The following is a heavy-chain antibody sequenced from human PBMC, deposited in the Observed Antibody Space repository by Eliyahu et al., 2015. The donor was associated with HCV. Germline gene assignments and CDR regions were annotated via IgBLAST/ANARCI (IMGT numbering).Heavy chain of an antibody. V-gene: IGHV3-48*04. J-gene: IGHJ4*02. Sequence: EVQLLESGGGFVKPGGSLXLSCAASGFMFSIYSMNWVRQAXGKGLEWVSYMTSDTRTIHYADSVKGRFTISRDNGKNLVYLQMNNLRAEDTAVYYCARSVEGNFDNWGQGTLVTVSS. CDR2: MTSDTRTI. CDR1: GFMFSIYS. D-gene: IGHD6-19*01. CDR3: ARSVEGNFDN.